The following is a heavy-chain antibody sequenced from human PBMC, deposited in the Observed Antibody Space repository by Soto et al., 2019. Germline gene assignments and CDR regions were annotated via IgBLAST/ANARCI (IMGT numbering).Heavy chain of an antibody. V-gene: IGHV3-33*01. Sequence: QVQLVESGGGVVQPGRSLRLSCAASGFTFSSYGMHWVRQAPGKGLEWVAVIWYDGSNKYYADSVKGRFTISRDNSKNTLYLQMNSLRAEDTAVYYCARDGHIAVAGTPPNYTPDYWGQGTLVTVSS. CDR3: ARDGHIAVAGTPPNYTPDY. D-gene: IGHD6-19*01. CDR2: IWYDGSNK. CDR1: GFTFSSYG. J-gene: IGHJ4*02.